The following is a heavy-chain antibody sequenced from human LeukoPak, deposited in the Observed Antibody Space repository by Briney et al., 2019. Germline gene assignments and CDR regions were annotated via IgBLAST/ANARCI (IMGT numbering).Heavy chain of an antibody. J-gene: IGHJ3*02. CDR1: GFTVSSNY. D-gene: IGHD6-19*01. V-gene: IGHV3-23*01. Sequence: GGSLRLSCAASGFTVSSNYMSWVRQAPGKGMEWVSSISSGGGSKYYADSVKGRFTISRDNSKNTLYLQMNSLRAEDTAVYCAKDESDSGWPDAFDIWGQGTMVTVSS. CDR2: ISSGGGSK. CDR3: AKDESDSGWPDAFDI.